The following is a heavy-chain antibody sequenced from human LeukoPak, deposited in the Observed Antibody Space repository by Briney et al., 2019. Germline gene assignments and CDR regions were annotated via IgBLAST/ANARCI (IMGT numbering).Heavy chain of an antibody. J-gene: IGHJ1*01. D-gene: IGHD3-22*01. CDR1: GFTFSSYA. CDR3: AKGPMIAQYFHH. CDR2: ISGSGDST. V-gene: IGHV3-23*01. Sequence: GGSLRLSCAASGFTFSSYAMSWVRQAPGKGLEWVSAISGSGDSTYYADSVKGRFTISRDNSKNTLYLQMSSLRADDTAMYYCAKGPMIAQYFHHWGQGALVTVSS.